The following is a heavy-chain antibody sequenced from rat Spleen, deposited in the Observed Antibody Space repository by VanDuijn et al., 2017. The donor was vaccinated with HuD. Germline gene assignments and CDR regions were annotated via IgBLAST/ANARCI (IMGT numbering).Heavy chain of an antibody. J-gene: IGHJ2*01. D-gene: IGHD2-6*01. CDR2: IWGNGNT. CDR1: GFSLRSYG. CDR3: ARRGGPIDY. Sequence: QVQLKESGPGLVQPSQTLSLTCTVSGFSLRSYGVIRVRQPPGKGLEWMGVIWGNGNTNYNSALKSRRSISMDNSKSQVFLKMNNLQTEDTAMYFCARRGGPIDYWGQGVMVTVSS. V-gene: IGHV2S61*01.